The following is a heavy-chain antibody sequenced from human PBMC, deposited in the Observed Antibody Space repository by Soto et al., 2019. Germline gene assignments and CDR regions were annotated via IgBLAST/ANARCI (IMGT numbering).Heavy chain of an antibody. CDR1: GGSFSGYY. CDR3: ARGRLWFGELSNSNYYYYYMDV. J-gene: IGHJ6*03. D-gene: IGHD3-10*01. V-gene: IGHV4-34*01. Sequence: QVQLQQWGAGLLKPSETLSLTCAVYGGSFSGYYWSWIRQPPGKGLEWIGEINHSGSTNYNPSLKSRVTISLDTSKNQFSLKLSSVTAADTAVYYCARGRLWFGELSNSNYYYYYMDVWGKGTTVTVSS. CDR2: INHSGST.